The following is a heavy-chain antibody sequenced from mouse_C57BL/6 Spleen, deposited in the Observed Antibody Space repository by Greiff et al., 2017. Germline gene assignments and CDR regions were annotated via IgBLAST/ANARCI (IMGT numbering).Heavy chain of an antibody. Sequence: VQLQQPGAELVMPGASVKLSCKASGYTFTSYWMHWVKQRPGHGLEWIGEIDPSDSYTNYNQKFQVKSTLTLDKSSSTADMQLSSLTSEDSAVYYCARKELRGFAYWGQGTLVTVSA. CDR3: ARKELRGFAY. J-gene: IGHJ3*01. CDR2: IDPSDSYT. V-gene: IGHV1-69*01. CDR1: GYTFTSYW.